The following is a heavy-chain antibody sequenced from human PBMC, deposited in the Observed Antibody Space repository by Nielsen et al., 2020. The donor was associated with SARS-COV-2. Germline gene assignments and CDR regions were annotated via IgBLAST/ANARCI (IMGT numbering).Heavy chain of an antibody. Sequence: ASVKVSCKASGYTFTSYYMHWVRQAPGQGLEWMGIINPSGGSTSYAQKFQGRVTMTRDTSTSTVYMELSSLRSEDTAVYYCATQPYCGGDCYGAFDIWGQGTMVTVSS. CDR2: INPSGGST. J-gene: IGHJ3*02. D-gene: IGHD2-21*02. CDR1: GYTFTSYY. V-gene: IGHV1-46*01. CDR3: ATQPYCGGDCYGAFDI.